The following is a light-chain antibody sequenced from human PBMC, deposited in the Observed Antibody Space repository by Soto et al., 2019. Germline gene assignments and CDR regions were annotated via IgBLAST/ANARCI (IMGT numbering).Light chain of an antibody. J-gene: IGKJ5*01. CDR2: GAS. V-gene: IGKV3-15*01. Sequence: EIVMTQSPATLSVSPGERATLSCRASQNVRSNLAWYQQKPGQAPRLLIYGASTRATGIPARFSGRGSGTDFTLTISSLEPEDCAIYYCQQRQYWPPITFGQGTRLEI. CDR1: QNVRSN. CDR3: QQRQYWPPIT.